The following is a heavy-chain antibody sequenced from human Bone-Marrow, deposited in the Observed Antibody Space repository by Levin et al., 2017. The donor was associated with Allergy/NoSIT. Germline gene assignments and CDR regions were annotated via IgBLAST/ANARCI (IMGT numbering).Heavy chain of an antibody. V-gene: IGHV1-69*06. D-gene: IGHD2-2*01. Sequence: GASVKVSCKAPGGTFSSYAISWVRQAPGQGLEWMGGIIPMFATTNYAQKFQGRITITADKSTSTVSMELSSRRSEDTGVYYCARDGEDIVVVPAAEKSFYYYSYMDVWDKGTTVTVSS. CDR2: IIPMFATT. CDR1: GGTFSSYA. CDR3: ARDGEDIVVVPAAEKSFYYYSYMDV. J-gene: IGHJ6*03.